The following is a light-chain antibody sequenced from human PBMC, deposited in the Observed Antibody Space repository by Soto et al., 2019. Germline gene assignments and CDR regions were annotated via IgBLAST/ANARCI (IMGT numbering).Light chain of an antibody. Sequence: QAVVTQPPSVSGAPGQRVTISCTGSSSNIGAGYDVHWYQQLPGTAPKLPIYGNSNWPSGVPDRFSGSKSGTSASLAITGLQAEDEADYYCQSYDSSLSGSVFGGGTKLTVL. V-gene: IGLV1-40*01. CDR1: SSNIGAGYD. CDR2: GNS. CDR3: QSYDSSLSGSV. J-gene: IGLJ2*01.